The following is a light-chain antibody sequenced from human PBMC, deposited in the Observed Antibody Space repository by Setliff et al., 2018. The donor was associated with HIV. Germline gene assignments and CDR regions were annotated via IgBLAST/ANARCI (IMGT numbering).Light chain of an antibody. CDR3: CSNTGSNTYV. J-gene: IGLJ1*01. CDR1: SSDVGSYDL. CDR2: QAT. Sequence: QSALTQPASVSGSPGQSITISCTGTSSDVGSYDLVSWYQQHPGKAPKLMIYQATKRPSGVSNRLSGSKSGNTASLTISGLQAEDEADYYCCSNTGSNTYVFGTGTKVTVL. V-gene: IGLV2-23*01.